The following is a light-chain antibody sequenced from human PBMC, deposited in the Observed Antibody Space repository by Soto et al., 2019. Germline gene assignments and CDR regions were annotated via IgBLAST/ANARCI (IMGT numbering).Light chain of an antibody. Sequence: DIVMTQSPVTLSVSPGDRATLSCRASQSVGHNLAWFQQKPGQAPRLLIYGASAWATGIPDRFSGSGFGTEFTLTISSLQSEDLAVYYCQQYNNWPRTFGQGTKVEMK. J-gene: IGKJ1*01. CDR3: QQYNNWPRT. CDR2: GAS. CDR1: QSVGHN. V-gene: IGKV3-15*01.